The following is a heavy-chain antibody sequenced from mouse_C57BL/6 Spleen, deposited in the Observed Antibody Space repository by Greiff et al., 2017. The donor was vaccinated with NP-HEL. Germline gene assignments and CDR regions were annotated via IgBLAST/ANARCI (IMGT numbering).Heavy chain of an antibody. J-gene: IGHJ4*01. CDR3: AGSTMVTTDAMDY. CDR1: GYTFTSYW. Sequence: QVQLQQPGAELVKPGASVKLSCKASGYTFTSYWMHWVKQRPGQGLEGIGMIHPNSGSTNYNEKFKSKATLTVDKSASTAYMQLSSLTSEDSAVYYCAGSTMVTTDAMDYWGQGTSVTVSS. D-gene: IGHD2-2*01. V-gene: IGHV1-64*01. CDR2: IHPNSGST.